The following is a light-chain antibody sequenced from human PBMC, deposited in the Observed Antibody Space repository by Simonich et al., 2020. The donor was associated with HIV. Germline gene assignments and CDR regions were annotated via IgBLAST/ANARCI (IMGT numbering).Light chain of an antibody. CDR1: QCVRNT. Sequence: TRPGMARQCVRNTLLSYHQKPGQAPMLLIYGAATRAPGIPASVSGSWSGTEFTLTISSLQSEDFAVYYCQQYNNWPPWTFGQGTKVEIK. CDR2: GAA. V-gene: IGKV3-15*01. CDR3: QQYNNWPPWT. J-gene: IGKJ1*01.